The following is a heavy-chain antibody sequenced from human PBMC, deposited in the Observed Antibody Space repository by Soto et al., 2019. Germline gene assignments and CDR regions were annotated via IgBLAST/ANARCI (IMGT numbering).Heavy chain of an antibody. Sequence: EVQLLESGGGLVQPGGSLRLSCAASGFTVSSYAMRWVRQAPVKGLEWVSAISGSGDSTYDADSVKGRFTISRDNSKNTLYLQMNSLRAEDTAVYDGARRGSGSYYDYWGQGTLVTVSS. J-gene: IGHJ4*02. CDR2: ISGSGDST. CDR3: ARRGSGSYYDY. D-gene: IGHD1-26*01. CDR1: GFTVSSYA. V-gene: IGHV3-23*01.